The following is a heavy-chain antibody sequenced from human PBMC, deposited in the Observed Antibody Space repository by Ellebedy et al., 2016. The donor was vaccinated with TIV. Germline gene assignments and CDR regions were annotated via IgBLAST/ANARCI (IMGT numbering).Heavy chain of an antibody. D-gene: IGHD1-26*01. CDR2: IKQDGSET. CDR1: GFIFTNYW. V-gene: IGHV3-7*01. CDR3: ARFAVPSFNGNYYNDAFDI. Sequence: GESLKISCTTFGFIFTNYWMSWVRQAPGKGLEWVANIKQDGSETYYVESVKGRLTISRDNAKKSVYLQMNSLRAEDMAVYYCARFAVPSFNGNYYNDAFDIWGQGTMVTVSS. J-gene: IGHJ3*02.